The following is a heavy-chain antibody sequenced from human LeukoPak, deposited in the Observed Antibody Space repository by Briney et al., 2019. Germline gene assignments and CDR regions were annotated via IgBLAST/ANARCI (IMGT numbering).Heavy chain of an antibody. Sequence: GGSLRLSCAASGFTFSSYAMSWVRQAPGKGLEWVSAIGGSGGSTYYADSVKGRFTISRDNSKNTLYLQMNSLRAEDTAVYYCAKHCGGDCYLFYYYYYYMDVWGKGTTVTVSS. J-gene: IGHJ6*03. V-gene: IGHV3-23*01. D-gene: IGHD2-21*02. CDR2: IGGSGGST. CDR3: AKHCGGDCYLFYYYYYYMDV. CDR1: GFTFSSYA.